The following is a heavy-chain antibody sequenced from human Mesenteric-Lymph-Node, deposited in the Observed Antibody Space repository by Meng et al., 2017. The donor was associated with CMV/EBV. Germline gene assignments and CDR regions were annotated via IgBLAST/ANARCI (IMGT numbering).Heavy chain of an antibody. D-gene: IGHD6-25*01. Sequence: SETLSLTCTVSGGSISSYYWSWVRQPPGKGLEWIGSIYYSGSTYYNPSLKSRVTISVDTSKNQFSLRLTSVTAADTAVYYCVSLPIAAAVRGYWGQGTLVTVSS. J-gene: IGHJ4*02. V-gene: IGHV4-39*07. CDR1: GGSISSYY. CDR2: IYYSGST. CDR3: VSLPIAAAVRGY.